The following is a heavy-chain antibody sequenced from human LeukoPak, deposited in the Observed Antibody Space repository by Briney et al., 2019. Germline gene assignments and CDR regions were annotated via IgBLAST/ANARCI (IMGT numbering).Heavy chain of an antibody. V-gene: IGHV4-59*01. J-gene: IGHJ4*02. D-gene: IGHD6-6*01. Sequence: SETLSLTCTVSGGSISSYYWSWIRQPPGKGLEWIGYIYYSGSTNYNPSLKSRVTMSVDTSKNQFSLKLSSVTAADTAVYYCARASSSADFDYWGQGTLVTVSS. CDR3: ARASSSADFDY. CDR1: GGSISSYY. CDR2: IYYSGST.